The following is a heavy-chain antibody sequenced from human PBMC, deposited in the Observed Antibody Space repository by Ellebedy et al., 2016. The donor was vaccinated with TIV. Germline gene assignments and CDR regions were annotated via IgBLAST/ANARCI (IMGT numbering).Heavy chain of an antibody. D-gene: IGHD1-14*01. Sequence: GESLKISCVVSGFSFSSHSMTWVRQAPGKGLEWVSVISGSGLGGYSYYSDSVKGRFTISRDDSQNTLYLQMNSLRFDDMAVYYCAGLPTARIAGDVGWFGPWGQGILVTVSS. CDR1: GFSFSSHS. CDR2: ISGSGLGGYS. CDR3: AGLPTARIAGDVGWFGP. J-gene: IGHJ5*02. V-gene: IGHV3-23*01.